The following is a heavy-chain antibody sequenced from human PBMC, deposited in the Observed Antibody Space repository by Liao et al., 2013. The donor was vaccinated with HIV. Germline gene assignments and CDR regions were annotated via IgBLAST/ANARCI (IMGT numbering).Heavy chain of an antibody. CDR3: AKMATITSPFDY. D-gene: IGHD5-24*01. V-gene: IGHV4-34*01. CDR1: GGSFSGYY. Sequence: QVQLQQWGAGLLKPSETLSLTCAVYGGSFSGYYWSWIRQPPGKGLEWIGEINHSGGTNYNPSLKSRVTISVDTSKNQFSLKLSSVTAADTAVYYCAKMATITSPFDYWGQGTLVTVSS. CDR2: INHSGGT. J-gene: IGHJ4*02.